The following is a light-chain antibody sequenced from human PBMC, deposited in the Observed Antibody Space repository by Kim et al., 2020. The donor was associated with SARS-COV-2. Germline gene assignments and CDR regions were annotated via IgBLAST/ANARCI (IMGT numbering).Light chain of an antibody. J-gene: IGKJ1*01. CDR3: LQYKTSSWT. CDR2: KAS. Sequence: ASVGDRITITCRASQSIITWVAWYQQKPGETPNLLIYKASSLESGVSSRFSGSGSETEFTLTINNLQPDDFATYYCLQYKTSSWTFGQGTKVDIK. V-gene: IGKV1-5*03. CDR1: QSIITW.